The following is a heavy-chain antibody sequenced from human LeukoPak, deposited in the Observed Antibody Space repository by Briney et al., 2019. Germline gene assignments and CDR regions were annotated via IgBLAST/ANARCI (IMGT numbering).Heavy chain of an antibody. CDR2: IYHTGSA. CDR1: GGSMNNYY. V-gene: IGHV4-59*01. D-gene: IGHD3-22*01. Sequence: PSETLSLTCTVSGGSMNNYYWSWIRQSPGKGLEWVGYIYHTGSATYKPSLKSRGTLSLDTSKNQFSLRLNSVTAADTAVYYCARGRGDSKGTSFDFWGQGTLVTVSS. CDR3: ARGRGDSKGTSFDF. J-gene: IGHJ4*02.